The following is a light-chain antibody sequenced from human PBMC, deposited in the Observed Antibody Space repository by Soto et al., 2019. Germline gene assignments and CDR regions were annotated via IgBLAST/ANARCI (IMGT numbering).Light chain of an antibody. V-gene: IGKV3-15*01. CDR2: DAS. J-gene: IGKJ1*01. Sequence: EIVLTQSPAILSVSPWEIATLSCRASQSISRSLAWYQQKPGQAPRLLISDASTRATGIPARFSGSGSGTEFTLTISSLQSEDFATYYCQQSYSIPWTFGQGTKVDIK. CDR3: QQSYSIPWT. CDR1: QSISRS.